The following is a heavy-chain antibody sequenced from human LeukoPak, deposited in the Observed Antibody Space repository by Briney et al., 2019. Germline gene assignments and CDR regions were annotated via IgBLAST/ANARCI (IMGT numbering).Heavy chain of an antibody. Sequence: SETLSLTCTVSGGSISSYHWSWIRQPPGKGLECIGFIYYSGSTNYNPSLKSRVTISVDTSKNQFSLKLSSVTAADTAVYYCARARNYYDSSDYYYEGDAFDIWGQGTMVTVSS. J-gene: IGHJ3*02. D-gene: IGHD3-22*01. CDR2: IYYSGST. CDR3: ARARNYYDSSDYYYEGDAFDI. CDR1: GGSISSYH. V-gene: IGHV4-59*01.